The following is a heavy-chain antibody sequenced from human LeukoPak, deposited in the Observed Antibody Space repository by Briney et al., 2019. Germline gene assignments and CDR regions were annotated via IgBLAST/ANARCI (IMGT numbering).Heavy chain of an antibody. D-gene: IGHD3-10*01. Sequence: SETLSLTCAVSGASISGSSYYWGWIRQPPGKGLEWIGSIYYSGSTNYSPSLKSRVTISVDTSKNQFSLKLSSVTAADTAVYYCARSEGYGSGTQDKNWFDPWGQGTLVTVSS. CDR3: ARSEGYGSGTQDKNWFDP. CDR1: GASISGSSYY. V-gene: IGHV4-39*07. J-gene: IGHJ5*02. CDR2: IYYSGST.